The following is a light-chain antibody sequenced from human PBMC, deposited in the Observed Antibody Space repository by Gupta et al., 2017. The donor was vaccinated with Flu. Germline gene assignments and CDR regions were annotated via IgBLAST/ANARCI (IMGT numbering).Light chain of an antibody. CDR1: QSISSW. CDR2: KAS. J-gene: IGKJ1*01. Sequence: DIQMTQPPSTLSASVGDRVTITCRASQSISSWLAWYQQKPGKAPKLLIYKASSLESGVPSRFSGSGSGTEFTLTISSLQPDDFATYYCQQYNSYSQTFGQGTKVEIK. CDR3: QQYNSYSQT. V-gene: IGKV1-5*03.